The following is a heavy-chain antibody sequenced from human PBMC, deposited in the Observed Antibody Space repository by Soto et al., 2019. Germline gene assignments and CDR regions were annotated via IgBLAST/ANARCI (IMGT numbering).Heavy chain of an antibody. CDR1: GYTFTSYA. D-gene: IGHD4-17*01. J-gene: IGHJ4*02. V-gene: IGHV1-18*01. CDR2: ISAYNGNT. CDR3: ASLDYGDYVTLGY. Sequence: ASVKVSCKASGYTFTSYAMHWVRQAPGQGLEWMGWISAYNGNTNYAQKLQGRVTMTTDTSTSTAYMELRSLRSDDTAVYYCASLDYGDYVTLGYWGQGTLVTSPQ.